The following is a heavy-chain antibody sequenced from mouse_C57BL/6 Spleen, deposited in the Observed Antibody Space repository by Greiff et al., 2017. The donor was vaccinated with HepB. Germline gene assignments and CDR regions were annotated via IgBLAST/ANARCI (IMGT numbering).Heavy chain of an antibody. V-gene: IGHV1-52*01. CDR1: GYTFTSYW. D-gene: IGHD6-1*01. CDR2: IDPSDSET. J-gene: IGHJ4*01. Sequence: VQLQQPGAERVRPGSSLKLSCKASGYTFTSYWMHWVKRRPIQGLEWIGNIDPSDSETHYNQKFKDKATLTVDKSSSTAYMQLSSLTSEDSAVYYCARGQSYYAMDYWGQGTSVTVSS. CDR3: ARGQSYYAMDY.